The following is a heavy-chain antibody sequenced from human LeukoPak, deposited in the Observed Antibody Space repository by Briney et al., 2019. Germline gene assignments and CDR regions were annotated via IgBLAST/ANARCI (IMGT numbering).Heavy chain of an antibody. V-gene: IGHV3-15*01. Sequence: GGSLRLSCTASGFTFRNAGMNWVRQAPGKGLEWVGRIKTKSEGGTTDYAAPAKGRFTISRDDSKNALFLQMDSLKSDDTAMHYCTTEFKELGSFFYFYYMDVWGTGTTVTVSS. CDR1: GFTFRNAG. J-gene: IGHJ6*03. D-gene: IGHD3-10*01. CDR2: IKTKSEGGTT. CDR3: TTEFKELGSFFYFYYMDV.